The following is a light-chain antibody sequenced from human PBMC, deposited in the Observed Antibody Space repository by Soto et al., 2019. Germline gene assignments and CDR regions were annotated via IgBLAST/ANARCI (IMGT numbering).Light chain of an antibody. V-gene: IGLV2-8*01. CDR2: EVS. CDR3: SSYAGSNNLV. CDR1: SGDVGGYNY. J-gene: IGLJ3*02. Sequence: QSALTQPPSASGSPGQSVTISCTGTSGDVGGYNYVSWYQQHPGKAPKLMISEVSERPSGVPDRSSGSKSGNTASLTVSGLQAEDEADYYCSSYAGSNNLVFGGGTKLTVL.